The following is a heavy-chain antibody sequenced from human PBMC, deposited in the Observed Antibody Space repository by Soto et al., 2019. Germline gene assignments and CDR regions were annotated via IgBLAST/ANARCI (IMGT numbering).Heavy chain of an antibody. V-gene: IGHV4-39*01. J-gene: IGHJ5*02. Sequence: SETLSLTCSVSGGSINSDDSFWGWVRQSPGKGLEWIGSLYYGGSTFYNPSLKSRVTISLDTSKNQFSLRLTSVTAADTAIYYCARQLPVGATSWFDPWGQGTLVTISS. CDR3: ARQLPVGATSWFDP. CDR1: GGSINSDDSF. D-gene: IGHD1-26*01. CDR2: LYYGGST.